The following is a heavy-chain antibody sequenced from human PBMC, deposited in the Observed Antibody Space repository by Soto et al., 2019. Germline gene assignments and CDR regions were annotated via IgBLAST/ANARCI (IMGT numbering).Heavy chain of an antibody. D-gene: IGHD3-3*01. CDR3: ARASGSRDFWSGYYYSYYMDV. V-gene: IGHV4-59*01. Sequence: PSETLSLTCTVSGGSISSYYWSWIRQPPGKGLEWIGYIYYSGSTNYNPSLKSRVTISVDTSKNQFSLKLSSVTAADTAVYYCARASGSRDFWSGYYYSYYMDVWGKRTTVTVSS. J-gene: IGHJ6*03. CDR2: IYYSGST. CDR1: GGSISSYY.